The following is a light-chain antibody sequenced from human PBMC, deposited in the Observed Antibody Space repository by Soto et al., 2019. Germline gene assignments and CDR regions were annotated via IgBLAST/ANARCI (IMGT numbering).Light chain of an antibody. CDR2: DVS. V-gene: IGKV3-11*01. CDR1: QSIRSY. Sequence: EIVLTQSPATLCLSPGERATLSCRASQSIRSYLAWYQQKPGQAPRLLIFDVSNRATGIPARFSGSGSGTDFTLTIRGREPEDFAVSYCQQRSNWPWTFGQGTKVEIK. CDR3: QQRSNWPWT. J-gene: IGKJ1*01.